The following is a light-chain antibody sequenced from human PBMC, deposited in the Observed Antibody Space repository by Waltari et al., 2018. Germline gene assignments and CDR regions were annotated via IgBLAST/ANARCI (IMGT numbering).Light chain of an antibody. CDR3: QQYSSNPWT. J-gene: IGKJ1*01. CDR1: QRINKW. CDR2: KAS. Sequence: DIQMTQSPSTLSASVGDRVTLTCRASQRINKWLAWYQQKPGMAPKLLIYKASSLESGVPSRFSGSGSGTEFTLTISSLQPDELATYFCQQYSSNPWTFGQGTKVEIK. V-gene: IGKV1-5*03.